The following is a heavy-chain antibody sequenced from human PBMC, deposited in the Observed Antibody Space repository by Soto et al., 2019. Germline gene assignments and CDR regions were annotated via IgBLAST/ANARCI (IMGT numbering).Heavy chain of an antibody. D-gene: IGHD2-8*02. J-gene: IGHJ5*02. CDR1: GFSLTTDGVG. CDR3: AHDLPGDTGFDT. CDR2: IYGNDDK. V-gene: IGHV2-5*01. Sequence: SGPPLVHPTQTLTLPCTFSGFSLTTDGVGVAWIRQPPGKALEWLALIYGNDDKRYSPSLKSRFTVTKDTSKNQVVLTMTNMEPVDTATYYCAHDLPGDTGFDTWRQGTPVTVSS.